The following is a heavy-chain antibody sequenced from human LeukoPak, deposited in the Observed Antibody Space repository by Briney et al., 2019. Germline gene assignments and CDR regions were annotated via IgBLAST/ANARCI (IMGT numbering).Heavy chain of an antibody. CDR3: AKSRLGGTMVRGPPDY. V-gene: IGHV3-21*01. CDR1: GFTFSSYS. D-gene: IGHD3-10*01. J-gene: IGHJ4*02. Sequence: GGSLRLSCAASGFTFSSYSMNWVRQAPGKGLEWVSSISGSSYYIYYADSVKGRFTISRDNAKNTLYLQMNSLRAEDTAVYYCAKSRLGGTMVRGPPDYWGQGTLVTVSS. CDR2: ISGSSYYI.